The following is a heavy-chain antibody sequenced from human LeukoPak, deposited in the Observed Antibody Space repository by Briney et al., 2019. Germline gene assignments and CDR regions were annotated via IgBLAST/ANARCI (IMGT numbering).Heavy chain of an antibody. V-gene: IGHV1-69*13. CDR2: IIPIFTTA. CDR3: ARGPQVGAFDL. J-gene: IGHJ3*01. CDR1: GGTISNYV. D-gene: IGHD1-26*01. Sequence: SVKVSCKAAGGTISNYVISWVRQAPGQGLEWMGGIIPIFTTANYAQKFQGRVTITADESTSTAYMELSSLRSEDTAVYYCARGPQVGAFDLWGQGTMVTVSS.